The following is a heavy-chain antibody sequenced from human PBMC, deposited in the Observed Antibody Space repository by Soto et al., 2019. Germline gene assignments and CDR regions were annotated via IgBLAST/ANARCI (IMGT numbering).Heavy chain of an antibody. J-gene: IGHJ4*02. Sequence: QVQLVQSGAEVKKPGASMKVSCKASGYDFSSFDINWVRQAPGQGLEWMGWMNPNSGNTGYAQRLQGRVTVTRDTSLNTAYMEVNSLRSEDTAVYFCASGRIFGSSAYDPLGGLDYWGRGTLVTVS. V-gene: IGHV1-8*01. CDR3: ASGRIFGSSAYDPLGGLDY. CDR2: MNPNSGNT. D-gene: IGHD5-12*01. CDR1: GYDFSSFD.